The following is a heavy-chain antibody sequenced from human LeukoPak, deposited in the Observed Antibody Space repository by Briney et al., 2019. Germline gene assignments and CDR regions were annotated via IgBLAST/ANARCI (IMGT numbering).Heavy chain of an antibody. J-gene: IGHJ4*02. D-gene: IGHD2-2*01. CDR2: TSNTGSVI. CDR3: ARNLPAADY. Sequence: PGGSLRLSCAASGSTFRSHTMSWVRQAPGKGLEWISYTSNTGSVIYYADSVKGRFTISRDNAKNSLYLQMNSLRAEDTAVYYCARNLPAADYWGQGTLVTVSS. CDR1: GSTFRSHT. V-gene: IGHV3-48*04.